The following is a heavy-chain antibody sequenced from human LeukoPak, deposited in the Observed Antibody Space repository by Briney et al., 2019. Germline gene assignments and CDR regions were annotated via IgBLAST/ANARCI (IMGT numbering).Heavy chain of an antibody. CDR2: IYTSGST. CDR1: GGSISSGSYY. V-gene: IGHV4-61*02. D-gene: IGHD3-10*01. CDR3: AREYGSGSYWVRAFDI. J-gene: IGHJ3*02. Sequence: SQTLSLTCTVCGGSISSGSYYWSWIRQPAGKGLEWIGRIYTSGSTNYNPSLKSRVTISVDTSKNQFSLKLSSVTAADTAVYYCAREYGSGSYWVRAFDIRGQGTMVTVSS.